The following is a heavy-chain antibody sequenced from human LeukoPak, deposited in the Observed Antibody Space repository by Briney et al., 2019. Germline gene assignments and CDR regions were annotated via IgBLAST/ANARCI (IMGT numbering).Heavy chain of an antibody. D-gene: IGHD3-16*01. CDR3: ARESYVWGY. V-gene: IGHV3-9*01. J-gene: IGHJ4*02. CDR2: ISWNSGSI. CDR1: GFTFDDYG. Sequence: GGSLRLSCAASGFTFDDYGMHWVRQAPGKGLEWVSGISWNSGSIGYADSVKGRFTISRDNAKNSLYLQMNSLRAEDTAVYYCARESYVWGYWGQGTLVTVSS.